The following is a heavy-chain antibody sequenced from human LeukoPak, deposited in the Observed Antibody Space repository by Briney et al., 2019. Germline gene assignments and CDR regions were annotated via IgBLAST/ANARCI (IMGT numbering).Heavy chain of an antibody. CDR1: GFTFDDYA. CDR2: ISWDGGST. CDR3: ARDSSSSLNFDY. V-gene: IGHV3-43D*03. Sequence: GGSLRLSCAASGFTFDDYAMHWVRQAPGKGLEWVSLISWDGGSTYYADSVKGRFTISRDNSKNSLYLQMNSLRAEDTAVYYCARDSSSSLNFDYWGQGTLVTVSS. J-gene: IGHJ4*02. D-gene: IGHD6-6*01.